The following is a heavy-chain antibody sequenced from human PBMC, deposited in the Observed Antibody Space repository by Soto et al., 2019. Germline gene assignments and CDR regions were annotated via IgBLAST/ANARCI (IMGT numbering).Heavy chain of an antibody. V-gene: IGHV1-8*01. CDR3: ARGRLATKANNWFDP. J-gene: IGHJ5*02. Sequence: ASVKVSCKASGYTFTSYDINWVRQATGKGLEWMGWMNPNSGNTGYAQKFQGRVTMTRNTSISTAYMELSSLRSEDTAVYYCARGRLATKANNWFDPWCQAILVNVS. CDR1: GYTFTSYD. D-gene: IGHD5-12*01. CDR2: MNPNSGNT.